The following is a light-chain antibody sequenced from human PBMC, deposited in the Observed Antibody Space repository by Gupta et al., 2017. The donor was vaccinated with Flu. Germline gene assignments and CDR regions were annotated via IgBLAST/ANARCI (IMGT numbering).Light chain of an antibody. Sequence: DIQMTQSPSTLTASVGDRVTITCRASQSISSWLAWYQQKPGKAPKLLIYKASSLASGVPSRFSGRGSGTEFTLTISSLQPDDFATYYCQQYNSYSGLTFGGGTKVEIK. CDR3: QQYNSYSGLT. V-gene: IGKV1-5*03. CDR1: QSISSW. CDR2: KAS. J-gene: IGKJ4*02.